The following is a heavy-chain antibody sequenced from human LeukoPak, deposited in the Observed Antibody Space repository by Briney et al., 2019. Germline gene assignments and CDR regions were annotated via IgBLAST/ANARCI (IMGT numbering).Heavy chain of an antibody. CDR1: GYTFTSYG. CDR3: ARDPSYSSSSGDAFDI. CDR2: ISAYNGNT. J-gene: IGHJ3*02. V-gene: IGHV1-18*01. D-gene: IGHD6-6*01. Sequence: GASVKVSCKASGYTFTSYGISWVRQAPGQGVEWMGWISAYNGNTNYAQKLQGRVTMTTDTSTSTAYMELRSLRSDDTAVYYCARDPSYSSSSGDAFDIWGQGTMVPVSS.